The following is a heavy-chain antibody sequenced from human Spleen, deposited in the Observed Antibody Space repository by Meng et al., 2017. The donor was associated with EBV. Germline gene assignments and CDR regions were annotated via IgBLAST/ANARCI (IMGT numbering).Heavy chain of an antibody. CDR3: ARATPGYSYGYTDS. D-gene: IGHD5-18*01. V-gene: IGHV4-59*01. CDR2: INYLGGT. J-gene: IGHJ4*02. Sequence: VLLQESGPGLVKPSETLSLTCTVSGGSIRSYSWSWIRQPPGKGLEWIGYINYLGGTNYNPSLKSRVTISVATSKNQLSLTLTSVTGADTAVYYCARATPGYSYGYTDSWGQGILVTVSS. CDR1: GGSIRSYS.